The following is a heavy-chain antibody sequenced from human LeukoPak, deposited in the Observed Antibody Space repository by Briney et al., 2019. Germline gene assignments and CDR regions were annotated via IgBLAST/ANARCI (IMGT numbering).Heavy chain of an antibody. V-gene: IGHV7-4-1*02. J-gene: IGHJ6*03. CDR2: INTNTGNP. CDR1: GYTFTSYA. D-gene: IGHD2-2*01. Sequence: GASVKVSCKASGYTFTSYAMNWVRQAPGQGLEWMGWINTNTGNPTYAQGFTGRFVFSLDTSVSTAYLQISSLKAEDTAVYYCARGSPAARDRDYYTDVWGKGTTVTVSS. CDR3: ARGSPAARDRDYYTDV.